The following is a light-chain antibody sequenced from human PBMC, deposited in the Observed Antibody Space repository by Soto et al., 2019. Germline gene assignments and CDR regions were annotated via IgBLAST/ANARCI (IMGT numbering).Light chain of an antibody. Sequence: EIVITQTPATLSVSPGERATLSCRASQSVSSTLAWYQQKPGQAPRLLIYGASTRATGIPARFSGSGSGTEFTLTISSLQSEDFAVYYCRQYNNWPYTFGQGTKLEIK. CDR2: GAS. CDR3: RQYNNWPYT. J-gene: IGKJ2*01. CDR1: QSVSST. V-gene: IGKV3-15*01.